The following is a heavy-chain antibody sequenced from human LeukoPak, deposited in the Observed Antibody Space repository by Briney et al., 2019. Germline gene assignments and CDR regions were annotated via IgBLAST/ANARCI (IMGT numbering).Heavy chain of an antibody. CDR3: ARDSYYDFWSGYYRDYYYYMDV. CDR2: INHSGST. J-gene: IGHJ6*03. D-gene: IGHD3-3*01. Sequence: SETLSLTCAVYGGSFSGYYWSWIRQPPGKGLEWIGEINHSGSTNYNPSLKSRVTISVDTSKNQFSLKLSSVTAADTAVYYCARDSYYDFWSGYYRDYYYYMDVWGKGTTVTVSS. V-gene: IGHV4-34*01. CDR1: GGSFSGYY.